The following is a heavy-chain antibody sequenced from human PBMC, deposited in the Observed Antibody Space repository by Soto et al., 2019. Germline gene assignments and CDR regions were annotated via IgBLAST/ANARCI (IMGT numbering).Heavy chain of an antibody. CDR3: ARDLGCSGGSCYSGGAFDI. D-gene: IGHD2-15*01. CDR1: GYTFTSYA. J-gene: IGHJ3*02. V-gene: IGHV1-3*01. CDR2: INAGNGNT. Sequence: QVQLVQSGAEVKKPGASVKVSCKASGYTFTSYAMHWVRQAPGHRLEWMGWINAGNGNTKYSQKFQGRVTITRDTSASTAYMELSSLRSEDTAVYSCARDLGCSGGSCYSGGAFDIWGKGTMVTVSS.